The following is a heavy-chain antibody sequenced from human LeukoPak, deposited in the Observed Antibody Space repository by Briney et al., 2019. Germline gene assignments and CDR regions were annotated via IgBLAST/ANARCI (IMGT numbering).Heavy chain of an antibody. CDR3: ARDYYDSSGYP. CDR2: ISSSSSYI. V-gene: IGHV3-21*01. CDR1: GFTVSSNY. D-gene: IGHD3-22*01. Sequence: GGSLRLSCAASGFTVSSNYMSWVRQAPGKGLEWVSSISSSSSYIYYADSVKGRFTISRDNAKNSLYLQMNSLRAEDTAVYYCARDYYDSSGYPWGQGTLVTVSS. J-gene: IGHJ5*02.